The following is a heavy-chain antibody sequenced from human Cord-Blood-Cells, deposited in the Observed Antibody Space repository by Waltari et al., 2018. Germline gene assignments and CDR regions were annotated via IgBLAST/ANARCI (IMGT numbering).Heavy chain of an antibody. V-gene: IGHV1-2*04. Sequence: QVQLVQSGAEVKKPGASVKVSCKASGYTFTGYYMHWVRQAPGQGLEWMGWINPNSGGTNYAQKFQGWVTMNRDTSICTVYMALSKLRSDDTAVDYCARSGCTKGVCYYGMDVWGQGTTVTVSS. CDR3: ARSGCTKGVCYYGMDV. CDR2: INPNSGGT. D-gene: IGHD2-8*01. CDR1: GYTFTGYY. J-gene: IGHJ6*02.